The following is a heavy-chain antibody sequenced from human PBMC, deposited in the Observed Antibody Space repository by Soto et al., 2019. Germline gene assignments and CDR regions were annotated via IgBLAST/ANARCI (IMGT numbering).Heavy chain of an antibody. CDR1: GGSISSSNW. Sequence: QVQLQESGPGLVKPSGTLSLTCAVSGGSISSSNWWSWVRQPPGKGLEWIGEIYHSGSTNYNPSLTSRVTISVAKSKNQSSLHLSSVTAADTAVYYCPRVGPPIAAAALRGQGTLVTVSS. D-gene: IGHD6-13*01. CDR2: IYHSGST. J-gene: IGHJ1*01. CDR3: PRVGPPIAAAAL. V-gene: IGHV4-4*02.